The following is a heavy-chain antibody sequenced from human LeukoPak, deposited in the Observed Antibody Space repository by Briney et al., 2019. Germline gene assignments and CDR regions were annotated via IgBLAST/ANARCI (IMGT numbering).Heavy chain of an antibody. J-gene: IGHJ4*02. CDR2: IYYSGST. CDR1: GGSISSYNYY. Sequence: SETLSLTCTVSGGSISSYNYYWGWIRQPPGKGLEWIGSIYYSGSTNYNPSLKSRVTISVDTSKNQFSLKLSSVTAADTAVYYCAREDSRSGYAHGDYWGQGTLVTVSS. D-gene: IGHD5-12*01. CDR3: AREDSRSGYAHGDY. V-gene: IGHV4-39*07.